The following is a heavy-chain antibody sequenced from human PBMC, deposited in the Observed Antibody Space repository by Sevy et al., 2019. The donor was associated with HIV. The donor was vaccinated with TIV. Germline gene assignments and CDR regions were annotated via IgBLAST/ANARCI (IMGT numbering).Heavy chain of an antibody. CDR3: AIRAVAGIDQQFDH. CDR1: GFSVSNNY. CDR2: IYSGGSA. D-gene: IGHD6-19*01. V-gene: IGHV3-66*01. Sequence: GGSLRLSCVASGFSVSNNYMTWVRQAPGKGLEWVSLIYSGGSAYYADSVKGRFTISRDNPKNTLYLQMNSLRAEDTAVYYSAIRAVAGIDQQFDHWGQGTLVTVSS. J-gene: IGHJ4*02.